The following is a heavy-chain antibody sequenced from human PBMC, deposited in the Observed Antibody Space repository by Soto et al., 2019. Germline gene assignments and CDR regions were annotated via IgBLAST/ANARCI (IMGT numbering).Heavy chain of an antibody. D-gene: IGHD2-21*02. V-gene: IGHV1-69*02. J-gene: IGHJ6*02. CDR3: ARRRYCGADCYSQYYYGMDI. CDR2: VIPVLGVT. CDR1: GDTFSSYT. Sequence: QVQLVQSGAELKKPGSSVKVSCRSGGDTFSSYTVSWVRQAPGQGLEWMGRVIPVLGVTNYARKFQGRVSSTAEKATSTAYLELRSLTSGDSGVYYCARRRYCGADCYSQYYYGMDIWGQGTTVTVSS.